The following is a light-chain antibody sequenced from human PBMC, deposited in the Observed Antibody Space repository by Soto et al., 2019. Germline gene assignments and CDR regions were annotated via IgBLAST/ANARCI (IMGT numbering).Light chain of an antibody. CDR1: QSISSW. CDR3: LQHNSYPRT. Sequence: DIRMTQSPSSLSASVGDTVTSTFRASQSISSWLAWYQQRPGKAPKCLIYAVSSLRSGVPSRFSGSGSGTEFTLTISSLQPEDFATYYCLQHNSYPRTFGQGTKVDIK. V-gene: IGKV1-17*01. CDR2: AVS. J-gene: IGKJ1*01.